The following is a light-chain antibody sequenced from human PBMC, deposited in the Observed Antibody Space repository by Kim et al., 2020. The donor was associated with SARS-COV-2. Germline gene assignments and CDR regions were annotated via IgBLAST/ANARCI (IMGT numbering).Light chain of an antibody. V-gene: IGLV2-14*01. CDR2: EVS. CDR3: CSHTSRSTLDVV. Sequence: QSALTQPASVSGSPGQSITISCTGTSSDVGGYNYVSWYQQHPGKAPKLMIYEVSNRPSGVSNRFSGSKSGNTASLTISGLQAEDEADYYCCSHTSRSTLDVVFGGGTQLTVL. J-gene: IGLJ2*01. CDR1: SSDVGGYNY.